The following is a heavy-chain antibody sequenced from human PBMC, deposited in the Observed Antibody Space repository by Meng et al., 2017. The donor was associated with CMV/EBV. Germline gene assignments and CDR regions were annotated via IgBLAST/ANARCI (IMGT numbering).Heavy chain of an antibody. V-gene: IGHV3-72*01. CDR1: GFPFSDNY. CDR3: TKDYLGAGGH. CDR2: VRNKGASYST. D-gene: IGHD1-26*01. Sequence: AASGFPFSDNYVDWVRQAPGKGLQFVARVRNKGASYSTEYAASVKGRFIISRDDSKNSVYLQMNSLKTEDTAVYYCTKDYLGAGGHWGQGTLVTVSS. J-gene: IGHJ4*02.